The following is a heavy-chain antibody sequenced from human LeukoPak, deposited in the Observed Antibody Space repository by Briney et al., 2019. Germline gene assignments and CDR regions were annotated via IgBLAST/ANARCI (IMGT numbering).Heavy chain of an antibody. Sequence: GGSLRLSCAASGFTFSSYAMSWVRQAPGKGLEWVSAISGSGGSTYYADSVKGRFTISRDNSKNTLYLQMNSLRAEDTPVYYCSQDLMLGQLGAYYYYMDVWGKGTTVTVSS. D-gene: IGHD6-6*01. CDR2: ISGSGGST. CDR1: GFTFSSYA. J-gene: IGHJ6*03. V-gene: IGHV3-23*01. CDR3: SQDLMLGQLGAYYYYMDV.